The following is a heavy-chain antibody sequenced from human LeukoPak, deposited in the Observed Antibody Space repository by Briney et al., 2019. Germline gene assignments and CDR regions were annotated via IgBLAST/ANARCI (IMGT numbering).Heavy chain of an antibody. CDR2: ISGSGGST. D-gene: IGHD6-19*01. CDR1: GFTFSSYA. CDR3: AKDQLILYTPTFGQWLVRLPSYFDY. Sequence: GGSLRLSCAASGFTFSSYAMSWVRQAPGKGLEWVSAISGSGGSTYYADSVKGRFTISRDNSKNTLYLQMNSLRAEDTAVYYCAKDQLILYTPTFGQWLVRLPSYFDYWGQGTLVTVSS. V-gene: IGHV3-23*01. J-gene: IGHJ4*02.